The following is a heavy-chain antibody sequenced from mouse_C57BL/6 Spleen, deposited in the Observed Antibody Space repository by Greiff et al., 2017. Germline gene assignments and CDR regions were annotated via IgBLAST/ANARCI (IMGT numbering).Heavy chain of an antibody. D-gene: IGHD1-1*01. CDR3: TRRGYYGSSPY. CDR1: GYTFTDYE. Sequence: QVQLKESGAELVRPGASVTLSCKASGYTFTDYEMHWVKQTPVHGLEWIGAIDPETGGTAYNQKFKGKAILTADKSSSTAYMELRSLTSEDSAVYYCTRRGYYGSSPYWGQGTTLTVSS. V-gene: IGHV1-15*01. CDR2: IDPETGGT. J-gene: IGHJ2*01.